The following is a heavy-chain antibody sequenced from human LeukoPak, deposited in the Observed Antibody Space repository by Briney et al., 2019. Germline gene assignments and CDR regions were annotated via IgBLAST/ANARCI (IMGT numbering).Heavy chain of an antibody. CDR1: GVSISSSSYY. J-gene: IGHJ4*02. CDR2: IDYSGST. Sequence: SETLSLTCAVSGVSISSSSYYWGWIRQPPGKGLEWIGSIDYSGSTYDNPSLKIRVTISVDTSKNQFSLKLSSVTAADTAVYYCARRRLAVAGRGYFDYWGQGTLVTVSS. V-gene: IGHV4-39*01. CDR3: ARRRLAVAGRGYFDY. D-gene: IGHD6-19*01.